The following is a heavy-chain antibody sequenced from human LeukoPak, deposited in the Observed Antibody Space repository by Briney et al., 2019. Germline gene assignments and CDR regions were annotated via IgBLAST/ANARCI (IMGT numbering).Heavy chain of an antibody. Sequence: GGSLRLSCAASGFTVSSNYMSWVRQAPGKGLEWVSVIYSGGSTYYADSVKGRFTISRDNSKNTLYLQMNSLRAEDTAVYYCARAFSTTAFDYWGQGTLVTASS. V-gene: IGHV3-66*01. CDR2: IYSGGST. D-gene: IGHD4-17*01. CDR1: GFTVSSNY. CDR3: ARAFSTTAFDY. J-gene: IGHJ4*02.